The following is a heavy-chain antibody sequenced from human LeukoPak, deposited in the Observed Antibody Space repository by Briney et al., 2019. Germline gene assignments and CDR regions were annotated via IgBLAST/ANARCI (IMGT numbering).Heavy chain of an antibody. Sequence: GGSLRLSCAASGFTFSSYWMSWVRQAPGKGLEWVANIKQDGSEKYYVDSVKGRFTISRDNAKNSLYLQMNSLRAEDTAVYYCAKAVAPGGDAFDIWGQGTMVTVSS. D-gene: IGHD6-19*01. CDR3: AKAVAPGGDAFDI. CDR1: GFTFSSYW. J-gene: IGHJ3*02. V-gene: IGHV3-7*01. CDR2: IKQDGSEK.